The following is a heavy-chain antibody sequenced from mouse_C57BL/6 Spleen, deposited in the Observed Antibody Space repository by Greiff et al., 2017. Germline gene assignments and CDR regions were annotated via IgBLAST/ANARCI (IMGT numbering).Heavy chain of an antibody. CDR3: ARSNGYGKGGYAMDY. J-gene: IGHJ4*01. Sequence: QVQLKQSGPELVKPGASVKISCKASGYAFSSSWMNWVKQRPGKGLEWIGRIYPGDGDTNYNGKFKGKATLTADKSSSTAYMQLSSLTSEDSAVYFCARSNGYGKGGYAMDYWGQGTSVTVSS. V-gene: IGHV1-82*01. D-gene: IGHD2-1*01. CDR2: IYPGDGDT. CDR1: GYAFSSSW.